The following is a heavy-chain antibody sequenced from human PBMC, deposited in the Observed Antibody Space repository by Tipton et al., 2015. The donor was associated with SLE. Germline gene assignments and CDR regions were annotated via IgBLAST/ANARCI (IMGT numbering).Heavy chain of an antibody. V-gene: IGHV4-39*07. Sequence: LRLSCTVSGGSVSSSAYYWGWIRQAPEKGLEWIGTMSYSGTTYYNPSLKSRVTMSVDPSKNQFSLKLSSVTALDTAVYYCAAGDRDDYYGMDVWGQGTTVTVSS. CDR2: MSYSGTT. J-gene: IGHJ6*02. CDR3: AAGDRDDYYGMDV. CDR1: GGSVSSSAYY. D-gene: IGHD4-17*01.